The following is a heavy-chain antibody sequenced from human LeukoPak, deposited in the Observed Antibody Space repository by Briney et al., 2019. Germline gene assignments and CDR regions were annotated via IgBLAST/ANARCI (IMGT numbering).Heavy chain of an antibody. CDR2: TYYRSKWYR. Sequence: SQTLSLTCAISGDSASANSATWNWIRQSPSRGLEWLGRTYYRSKWYRDYAVSVKSRITINPDSSKNHFSLQLNSVTPEDTALYYCARDSDAFDIWGQGTMVTVSS. CDR3: ARDSDAFDI. J-gene: IGHJ3*02. CDR1: GDSASANSAT. V-gene: IGHV6-1*01.